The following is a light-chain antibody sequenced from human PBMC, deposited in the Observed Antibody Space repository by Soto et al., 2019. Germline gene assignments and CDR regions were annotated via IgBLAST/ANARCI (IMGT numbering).Light chain of an antibody. V-gene: IGKV1-39*01. CDR1: QSICTY. CDR2: GAS. J-gene: IGKJ1*01. Sequence: DIQVTQSPSSLSASVGDRVTITCRASQSICTYLNWYHQKPGKAPQLLIYGASTLQSGVPSRFSASGSGTHFTLTINSLQPEDFGTYSCQQSYSTPTFGQGTKVEIK. CDR3: QQSYSTPT.